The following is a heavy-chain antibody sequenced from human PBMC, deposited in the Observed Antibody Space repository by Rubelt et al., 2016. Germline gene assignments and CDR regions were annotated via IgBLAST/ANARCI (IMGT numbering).Heavy chain of an antibody. CDR2: ISSNGGST. CDR3: AKAALVVVKNYFDY. J-gene: IGHJ4*02. Sequence: VRQAPGKGLEYVSAISSNGGSTYYADSVKGRFTISRDNSKNTLYLQMSSLRAEDTAVYYCAKAALVVVKNYFDYWGQGTLVTVSS. D-gene: IGHD2-21*01. V-gene: IGHV3-64D*06.